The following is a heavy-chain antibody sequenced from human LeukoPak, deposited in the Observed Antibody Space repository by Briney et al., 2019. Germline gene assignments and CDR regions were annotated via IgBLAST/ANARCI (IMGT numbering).Heavy chain of an antibody. CDR2: IRYDGSNK. CDR3: ANAGSSGYPSDY. CDR1: GFTFSSYG. Sequence: PGRSLRLSCAASGFTFSSYGMHWVRQAPGKGLEWVAFIRYDGSNKYYADSVKGRFTISRDNSKNTLYLQMNSLRAEDTAVYYCANAGSSGYPSDYWGQGTLVTVSS. D-gene: IGHD3-22*01. J-gene: IGHJ4*02. V-gene: IGHV3-30*02.